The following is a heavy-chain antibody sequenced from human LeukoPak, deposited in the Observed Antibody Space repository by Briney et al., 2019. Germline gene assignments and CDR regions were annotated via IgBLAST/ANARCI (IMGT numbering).Heavy chain of an antibody. CDR3: ARAMVRGLSNPFDY. CDR1: GYTFTGYY. V-gene: IGHV1-2*02. CDR2: INPNSGST. Sequence: GASVKVSCKASGYTFTGYYMHWVRQAPGQGLEWMGWINPNSGSTSYAQKFQGRFTMTRDTSTSTVYMELRSLRSDDTAVYYCARAMVRGLSNPFDYWGQGTLVTVSS. D-gene: IGHD3-10*01. J-gene: IGHJ4*02.